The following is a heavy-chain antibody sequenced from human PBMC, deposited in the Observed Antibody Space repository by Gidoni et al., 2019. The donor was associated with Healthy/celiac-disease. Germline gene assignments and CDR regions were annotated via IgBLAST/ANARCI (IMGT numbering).Heavy chain of an antibody. V-gene: IGHV3-23*01. CDR1: GFRFLRQA. D-gene: IGHD5-18*01. J-gene: IGHJ6*02. Sequence: EVQLLESGGGLVQPGGSLRLAWAASGFRFLRQAPYRCPAAAGGWVRQGPGKGLEWVSAISGIGVSTYYADSVKGRFTISRDNSKNTLYLQMNSLRAEDTAVYYCALRGSRIQLWSYYYGMDVWGQGTTVTVSS. CDR3: ALRGSRIQLWSYYYGMDV. CDR2: ISGIGVST.